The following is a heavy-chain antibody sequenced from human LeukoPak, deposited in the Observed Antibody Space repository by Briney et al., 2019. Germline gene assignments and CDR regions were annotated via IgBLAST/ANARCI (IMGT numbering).Heavy chain of an antibody. Sequence: SETLSLTCTVSGGSISSYYWSWIRQPPGKGLEWIGYIYYSGSTNYNPSLKSRVTISVDTSKNQFSLKLSSVTAADTAVYYCARDQAAAGRAFDYWGQGTLVTVSS. CDR3: ARDQAAAGRAFDY. CDR1: GGSISSYY. CDR2: IYYSGST. D-gene: IGHD6-13*01. J-gene: IGHJ4*02. V-gene: IGHV4-59*01.